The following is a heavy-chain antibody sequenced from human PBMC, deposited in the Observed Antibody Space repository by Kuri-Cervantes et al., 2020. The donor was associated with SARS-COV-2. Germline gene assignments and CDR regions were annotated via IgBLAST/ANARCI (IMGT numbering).Heavy chain of an antibody. J-gene: IGHJ4*02. D-gene: IGHD3-3*01. V-gene: IGHV4-39*01. CDR2: IYYSGST. CDR3: ATHYDCWRAFDY. CDR1: GGSISSSSYY. Sequence: SETLSLTCTVSGGSISSSSYYWGWIRQPPGRGLEWIGSIYYSGSTYYNPSLKSRVTISVDTSKNQFSLKLSSVTAADTAVYYCATHYDCWRAFDYWGQGTLVTVSS.